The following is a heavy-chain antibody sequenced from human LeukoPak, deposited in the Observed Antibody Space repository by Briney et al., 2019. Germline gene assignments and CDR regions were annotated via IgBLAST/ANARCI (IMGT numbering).Heavy chain of an antibody. CDR2: LWYDGSNE. CDR3: AKGQSDYGDYVRGFDP. D-gene: IGHD4-17*01. CDR1: GFTLSAYV. J-gene: IGHJ5*02. Sequence: LTGTSLRLSCAASGFTLSAYVMHWVRQAPGKGLEWVAILWYDGSNEYYADSVKGRFTMSRDNSKNTLHLQMNSLRAEDTAVYYCAKGQSDYGDYVRGFDPWGQGTLVTVSS. V-gene: IGHV3-33*06.